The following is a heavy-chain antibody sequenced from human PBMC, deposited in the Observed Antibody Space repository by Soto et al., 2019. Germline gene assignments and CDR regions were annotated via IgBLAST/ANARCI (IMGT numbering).Heavy chain of an antibody. Sequence: SETLSLTCTVSGGSINRGDYYGSLIRQPPGKGLEWIGYVSSYRGTTYYNPSLKSRVTISVDTSKNQFSLKMRSVTAADTAVYYCARGGYSSGWYMKYYYYYGMDVWGQGTTVTVSS. CDR2: VSSYRGTT. D-gene: IGHD6-19*01. CDR3: ARGGYSSGWYMKYYYYYGMDV. J-gene: IGHJ6*02. V-gene: IGHV4-30-4*08. CDR1: GGSINRGDYY.